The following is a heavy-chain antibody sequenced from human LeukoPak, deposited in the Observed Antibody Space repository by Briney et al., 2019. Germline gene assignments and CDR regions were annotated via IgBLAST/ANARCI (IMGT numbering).Heavy chain of an antibody. D-gene: IGHD1-1*01. V-gene: IGHV1-46*01. J-gene: IGHJ4*02. CDR3: ARGPELEPVDY. Sequence: ASVKVSCKAFGYTFTRYEMHWVRQAPGQGLEWMGIINPSGSTYYAQKFQGRVTMTRNTSISTAYMELSSLRSEDTAVYYCARGPELEPVDYWGQGTLVTVSS. CDR2: INPSGST. CDR1: GYTFTRYE.